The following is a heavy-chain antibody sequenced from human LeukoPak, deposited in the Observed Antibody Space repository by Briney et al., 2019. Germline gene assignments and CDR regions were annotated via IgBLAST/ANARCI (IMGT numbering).Heavy chain of an antibody. D-gene: IGHD4-17*01. Sequence: ASVKVSCKASGYTFTSYYMHWVRQAPGQGLEWMGWISTQSGNTNYAQKVQGRLTLTTDRSTNTAYMELRSLRSDDTAVYCARGAYGDKWGQGTMVTVSS. CDR2: ISTQSGNT. J-gene: IGHJ4*02. V-gene: IGHV1-18*04. CDR3: RGAYGDK. CDR1: GYTFTSYY.